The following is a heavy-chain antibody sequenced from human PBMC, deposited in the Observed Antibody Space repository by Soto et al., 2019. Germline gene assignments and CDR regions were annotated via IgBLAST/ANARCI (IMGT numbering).Heavy chain of an antibody. CDR1: GFTFGDYA. CDR3: TRASDNDFWSGYSSYFDH. V-gene: IGHV3-49*03. CDR2: IRSNAFGGTT. Sequence: GGSLRLSCSASGFTFGDYAMTWFRQAPGKGLEWVGFIRSNAFGGTTEYAASVKGRFTVSRDDSKSIAYLQMNSLKTEDTAVYYCTRASDNDFWSGYSSYFDHWGQGTLVTVSS. D-gene: IGHD3-3*01. J-gene: IGHJ4*02.